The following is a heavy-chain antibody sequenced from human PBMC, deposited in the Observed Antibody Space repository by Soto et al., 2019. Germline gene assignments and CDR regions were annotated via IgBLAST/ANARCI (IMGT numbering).Heavy chain of an antibody. J-gene: IGHJ6*02. CDR2: IYPVESDT. Sequence: GESLKISCKGSGYSFSSYWIGWVRQMPGKGLEWMGIIYPVESDTRYSPSFQGQVTISADKTISTAYLQWSSLKAADTAMYFCARQGRPYYYYYGMDVWGQGTTVTVS. CDR3: ARQGRPYYYYYGMDV. CDR1: GYSFSSYW. V-gene: IGHV5-51*01.